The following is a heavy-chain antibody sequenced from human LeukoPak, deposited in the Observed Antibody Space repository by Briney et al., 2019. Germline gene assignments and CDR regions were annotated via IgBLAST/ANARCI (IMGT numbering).Heavy chain of an antibody. CDR2: IYSGGST. CDR1: GFTVSSNY. CDR3: ARALYNRGWYPDYFDS. Sequence: GGSLRLSCAASGFTVSSNYMSWVRQAPGKGLEWVSVIYSGGSTYYADSVKGRFTISRDNSKNTLYLRMNSLRAEDTAIYYCARALYNRGWYPDYFDSWGQGALVTVSS. V-gene: IGHV3-66*01. J-gene: IGHJ4*02. D-gene: IGHD6-19*01.